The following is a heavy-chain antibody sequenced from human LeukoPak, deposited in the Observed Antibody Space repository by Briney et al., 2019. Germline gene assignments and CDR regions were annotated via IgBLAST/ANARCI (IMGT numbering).Heavy chain of an antibody. J-gene: IGHJ5*02. Sequence: GGSLRLSCAASGFTVSSNYMSWVRQAPGKGLEWVSVIYSGGSTYYADSVKGRFTISRDNAKNSLYLQMNSLRAEDTAVYYCARWSSSRWFDPWGQGTLVTVSS. CDR2: IYSGGST. CDR3: ARWSSSRWFDP. CDR1: GFTVSSNY. V-gene: IGHV3-53*01.